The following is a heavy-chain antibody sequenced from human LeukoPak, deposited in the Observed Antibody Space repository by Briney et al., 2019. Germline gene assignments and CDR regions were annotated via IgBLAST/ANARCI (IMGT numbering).Heavy chain of an antibody. CDR2: IYYSGST. D-gene: IGHD6-13*01. J-gene: IGHJ3*02. Sequence: SQTLSLTCTVSGGSISSGGYYRSWIRQHPGKGLEWIGYIYYSGSTYYNPSLKSRVTISVDTSKNQFSLKLSSVTAADTAVYYCARESFIAAAVQAFDIWGQGTMVTVSS. CDR3: ARESFIAAAVQAFDI. CDR1: GGSISSGGYY. V-gene: IGHV4-31*03.